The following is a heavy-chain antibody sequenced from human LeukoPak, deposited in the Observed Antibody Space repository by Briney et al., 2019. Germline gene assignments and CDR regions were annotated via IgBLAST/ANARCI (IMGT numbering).Heavy chain of an antibody. D-gene: IGHD6-13*01. CDR2: VDPEDGET. J-gene: IGHJ4*02. V-gene: IGHV1-69-2*01. Sequence: ASVNISCKVSGYTFTDYYMHWVQQAPGKGLEWMGLVDPEDGETIYAEKFQGRVTITADTSTDTAYMELSSLRSEDTAVYYCATDRSPGIAAAGYWGQGTLVTVSS. CDR3: ATDRSPGIAAAGY. CDR1: GYTFTDYY.